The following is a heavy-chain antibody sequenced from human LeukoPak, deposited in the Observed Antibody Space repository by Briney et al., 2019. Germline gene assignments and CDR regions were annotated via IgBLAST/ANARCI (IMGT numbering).Heavy chain of an antibody. CDR3: VRDSPSGFFDL. Sequence: GGSLRLSCAASGFTFNNYWMHWVRQAPGKGLVWVSPINPDGTVTTYADSVKGRFTISRDNAKNTLYLQMNSLRAEDTAVYYCVRDSPSGFFDLWGRGTLVTVSS. J-gene: IGHJ2*01. CDR1: GFTFNNYW. D-gene: IGHD6-19*01. V-gene: IGHV3-74*01. CDR2: INPDGTVT.